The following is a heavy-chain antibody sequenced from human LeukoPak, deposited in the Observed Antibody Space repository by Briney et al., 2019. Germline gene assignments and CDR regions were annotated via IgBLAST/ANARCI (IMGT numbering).Heavy chain of an antibody. J-gene: IGHJ6*03. Sequence: PSETLSLTCTVSGGSISSYYWSWIRQPPGKGLEWIGYIYYSGSTNYNPSLKSRVTISVDTSKNQFSLKLSSVTAADTAVYYCARVLYGDARRVYCYYYMDVWGKGTTVTVSS. D-gene: IGHD4-17*01. CDR1: GGSISSYY. CDR2: IYYSGST. CDR3: ARVLYGDARRVYCYYYMDV. V-gene: IGHV4-59*01.